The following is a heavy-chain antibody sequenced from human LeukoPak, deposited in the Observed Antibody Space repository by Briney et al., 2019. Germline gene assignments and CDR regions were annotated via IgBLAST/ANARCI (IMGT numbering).Heavy chain of an antibody. CDR2: IYPGDSDT. D-gene: IGHD2-21*01. CDR1: GYSFTNYW. Sequence: GESLKISCKGSGYSFTNYWIGWVRQMPGKGLEWMGIIYPGDSDTRYSPSFQGQVTISADKSINTAYLQWSSLKASDTAMYYCARSNNGGCSGGYCYSFWFDPWGQGTLVTVSS. J-gene: IGHJ5*02. CDR3: ARSNNGGCSGGYCYSFWFDP. V-gene: IGHV5-51*01.